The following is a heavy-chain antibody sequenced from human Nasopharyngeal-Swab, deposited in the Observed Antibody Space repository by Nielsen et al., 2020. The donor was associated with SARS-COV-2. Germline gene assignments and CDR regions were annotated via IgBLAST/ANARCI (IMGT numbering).Heavy chain of an antibody. CDR1: GYTFTGYY. CDR3: ARNYYDNSERGPFDY. Sequence: ASVKVSCKASGYTFTGYYMHWVRQAPGQGLEWMGRINPNSGGTNYAQKFQGRVTMTRDTSISTAYMELSRLRSDDTAVYYCARNYYDNSERGPFDYWGQGTLVTVSS. CDR2: INPNSGGT. V-gene: IGHV1-2*06. D-gene: IGHD3-22*01. J-gene: IGHJ4*02.